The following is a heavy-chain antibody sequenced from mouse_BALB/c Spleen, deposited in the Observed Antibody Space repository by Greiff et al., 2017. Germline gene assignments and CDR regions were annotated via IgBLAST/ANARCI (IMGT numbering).Heavy chain of an antibody. J-gene: IGHJ4*01. Sequence: EVQRVESGGGLVQPGGSRKLSCAASGFTFCSFGMHWVRQAPEKGLEWVAYISSGSSTIYYADTVKGRFTISRDNPKNTLFLQMTSLRSEDTAMYYCARSVYDGAMDYWGQGTSVTVSS. CDR1: GFTFCSFG. CDR3: ARSVYDGAMDY. V-gene: IGHV5-17*02. CDR2: ISSGSSTI. D-gene: IGHD2-14*01.